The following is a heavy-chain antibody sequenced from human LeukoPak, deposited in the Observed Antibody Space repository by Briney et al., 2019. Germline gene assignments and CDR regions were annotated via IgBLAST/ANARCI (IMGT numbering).Heavy chain of an antibody. CDR1: GFTFSSYA. CDR3: AREYPVFEQQLVHNWFDP. CDR2: ISGSGGST. J-gene: IGHJ5*02. Sequence: GGSLRLSCAASGFTFSSYAMSWVRQAPGKGLEWVSAISGSGGSTYYADSVKGRFTISRDNSKNTLYLQMNSLRSDDTAVYYCAREYPVFEQQLVHNWFDPWGQGTLVTVSS. D-gene: IGHD6-13*01. V-gene: IGHV3-23*01.